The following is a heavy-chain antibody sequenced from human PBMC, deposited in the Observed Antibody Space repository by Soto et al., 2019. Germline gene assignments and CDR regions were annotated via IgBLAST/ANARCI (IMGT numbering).Heavy chain of an antibody. CDR1: GFTFSSYG. D-gene: IGHD4-4*01. CDR3: ARGCYSNCRWDWFDP. CDR2: IWYDGSNK. J-gene: IGHJ5*02. Sequence: GSLRLSCAASGFTFSSYGMHWVRQAPGKGLEWVAVIWYDGSNKYYADSVKGRFTISRDNSKNTLYLQMNSLRAEDTAVYYCARGCYSNCRWDWFDPWGQGTLVTVSS. V-gene: IGHV3-33*01.